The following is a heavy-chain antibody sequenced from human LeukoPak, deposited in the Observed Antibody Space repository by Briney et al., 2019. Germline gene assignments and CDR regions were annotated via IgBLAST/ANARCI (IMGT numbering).Heavy chain of an antibody. Sequence: GASVKVSCKASGGTFSSYAISWVRQAPGQGLEWMGGIIPIFGTANYAQKFQGRVTITADKSTSTAYMELSSQRPEDTAVYYCARAYSYGYWLAFDIWGQGTMVTVSS. D-gene: IGHD5-18*01. V-gene: IGHV1-69*06. CDR3: ARAYSYGYWLAFDI. J-gene: IGHJ3*02. CDR1: GGTFSSYA. CDR2: IIPIFGTA.